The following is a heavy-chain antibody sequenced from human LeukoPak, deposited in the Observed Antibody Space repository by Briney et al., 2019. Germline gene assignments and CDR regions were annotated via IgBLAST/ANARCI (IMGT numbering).Heavy chain of an antibody. J-gene: IGHJ4*02. CDR2: LSGSGGST. D-gene: IGHD4/OR15-4a*01. V-gene: IGHV3-23*01. CDR1: GFIFNKHA. Sequence: GGSLRLSCAASGFIFNKHAMSWVRQAPGKGLEWVSGLSGSGGSTDYADSVKGRFSVSRDNSKNTLFLQMNSLRAEDTAIYYCAKERDYGPADYWGQGTLVTVSS. CDR3: AKERDYGPADY.